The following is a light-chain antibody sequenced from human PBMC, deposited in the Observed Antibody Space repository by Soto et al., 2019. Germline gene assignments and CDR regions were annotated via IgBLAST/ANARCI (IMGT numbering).Light chain of an antibody. V-gene: IGKV4-1*01. CDR2: WAS. J-gene: IGKJ2*01. Sequence: DIVMTQSPDSLAVSPGERATINCKSSQNILYSSKNNNYLAWYQQKPGQPPRLLIYWASTREFGVPDRFSGSGSGTEFTLTISSLQAEDVAVYYCHQFYSTPYTFGQGTKLEIK. CDR1: QNILYSSKNNNY. CDR3: HQFYSTPYT.